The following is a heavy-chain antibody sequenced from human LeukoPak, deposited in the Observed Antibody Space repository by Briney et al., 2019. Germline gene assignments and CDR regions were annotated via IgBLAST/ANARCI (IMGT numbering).Heavy chain of an antibody. CDR3: ARVSGWYWFVS. CDR2: ISSDGRIT. D-gene: IGHD6-19*01. J-gene: IGHJ5*02. CDR1: GFTFRSYA. V-gene: IGHV3-64*01. Sequence: GGSLRLSCAASGFTFRSYAMHWVRQAPGKGLEYVSAISSDGRITYYANSVKGRFTISRDNSKNTLYLQMGSLRADDTAVYYCARVSGWYWFVSWGQGTLVTVSS.